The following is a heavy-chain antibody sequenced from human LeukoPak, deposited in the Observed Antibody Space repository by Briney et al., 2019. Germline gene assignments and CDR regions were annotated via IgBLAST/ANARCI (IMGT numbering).Heavy chain of an antibody. CDR1: GYTFTSYY. J-gene: IGHJ4*02. CDR3: ARRYNPGYSSGWHSEAQFDY. Sequence: GASVKVSCKASGYTFTSYYMHWVRQAPGQGLEWMGIINPSGGSTSYAQKFQGRVTMTRDTSTSTVYMELSSLRSEDTAVYYCARRYNPGYSSGWHSEAQFDYWGQGTLVTVSS. CDR2: INPSGGST. D-gene: IGHD6-19*01. V-gene: IGHV1-46*01.